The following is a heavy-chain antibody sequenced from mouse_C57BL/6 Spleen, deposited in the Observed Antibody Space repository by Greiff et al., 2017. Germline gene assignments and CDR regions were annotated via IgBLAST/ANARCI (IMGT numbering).Heavy chain of an antibody. CDR2: IDPSDSYT. J-gene: IGHJ2*01. D-gene: IGHD4-1*02. CDR3: ARGPNWDYFDY. V-gene: IGHV1-59*01. Sequence: QVQLQQPGAELVRPGTSVKLSCKASGYTFTSYWMHWVKQMPGQGLEWIVVIDPSDSYTTYNQKFNGKATLTVDTSSSTAYMQVSSLTCEDSAVYYWARGPNWDYFDYWGKGTTLTVSS. CDR1: GYTFTSYW.